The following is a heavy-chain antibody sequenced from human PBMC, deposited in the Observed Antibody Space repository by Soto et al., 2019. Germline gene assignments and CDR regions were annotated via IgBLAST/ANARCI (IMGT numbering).Heavy chain of an antibody. V-gene: IGHV3-30*03. CDR1: GFPFTSYG. CDR2: ISYDGSDK. D-gene: IGHD3-10*01. J-gene: IGHJ4*02. CDR3: VGGQYYFDY. Sequence: QVQLVESGGGVVQPGRSLRLSCAASGFPFTSYGMHWVREGPDKGLEWLAIISYDGSDKYYADSVKGRFTISRDNSKNTLYLQMNSLRAEDTALYYCVGGQYYFDYRGQGTLVIVSS.